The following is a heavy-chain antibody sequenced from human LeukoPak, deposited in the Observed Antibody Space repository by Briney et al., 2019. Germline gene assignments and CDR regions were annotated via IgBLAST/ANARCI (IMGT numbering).Heavy chain of an antibody. J-gene: IGHJ4*02. Sequence: GASVKVSCKASGYTFTSYDINWVRQATGQGLEWMGWINPNSGGTNYAQKFQGRVTMTRDTSISTAYMELSRLRSDDTAVYYCARYCSGGSCSDYWGQGTLVTVSS. CDR2: INPNSGGT. CDR1: GYTFTSYD. D-gene: IGHD2-15*01. CDR3: ARYCSGGSCSDY. V-gene: IGHV1-2*02.